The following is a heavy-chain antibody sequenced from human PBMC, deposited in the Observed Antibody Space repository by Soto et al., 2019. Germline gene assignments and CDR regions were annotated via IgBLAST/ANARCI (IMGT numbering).Heavy chain of an antibody. V-gene: IGHV4-4*07. CDR3: ARDKTTSLTAWFDT. J-gene: IGHJ5*02. D-gene: IGHD1-1*01. CDR1: GASISSSY. CDR2: MYTSGST. Sequence: PSETLSLTCTVSGASISSSYWTWIRQPAGKGLEWIGRMYTSGSTNYNHSLRSRVAMSVDTSKNQLSLKLSSVTAADTAGYYCARDKTTSLTAWFDTWGQRNLGTVSS.